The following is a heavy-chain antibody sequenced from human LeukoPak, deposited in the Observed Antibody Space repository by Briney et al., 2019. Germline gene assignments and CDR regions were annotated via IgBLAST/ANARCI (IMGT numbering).Heavy chain of an antibody. V-gene: IGHV1-2*02. CDR2: INPNSGGT. CDR3: ASTIFWSGYTYFAY. J-gene: IGHJ4*03. Sequence: ASVKVSCKASGYTFTDYYIHWVRQAPGQGLEWMGWINPNSGGTNYAQKLQGRVTMTRDTSLSTAYMELSRLRADDTAVYDTASTIFWSGYTYFAYWGYGTPITVSS. CDR1: GYTFTDYY. D-gene: IGHD3-3*01.